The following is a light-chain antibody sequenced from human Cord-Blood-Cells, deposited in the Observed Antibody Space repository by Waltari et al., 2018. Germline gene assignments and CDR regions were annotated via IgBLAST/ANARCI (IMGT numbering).Light chain of an antibody. V-gene: IGKV4-1*01. Sequence: DIVMTQSPDSLAVSLGERATINCKSSQSDLYSSNNKNYLAWYQQKPGQPPKLLIYWASTRESGVPDRFSGSGSGTDFTLTISSLQAEDVAVYYYQQYYSTLWTFGQGTKVEIK. J-gene: IGKJ1*01. CDR1: QSDLYSSNNKNY. CDR2: WAS. CDR3: QQYYSTLWT.